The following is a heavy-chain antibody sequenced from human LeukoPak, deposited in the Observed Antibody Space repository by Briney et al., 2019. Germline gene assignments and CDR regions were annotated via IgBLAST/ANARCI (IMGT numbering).Heavy chain of an antibody. Sequence: GASVKVSCKACGFTFTSSAMQWVRQARGQRLEWIGWIVVGSGNTNYAQKFQERVTITRDMSTSTAYMELSSLRSEDTAVYYCAAEGCSGGSCYSGDAFDIWGQGTMVTVSS. CDR2: IVVGSGNT. D-gene: IGHD2-15*01. CDR3: AAEGCSGGSCYSGDAFDI. CDR1: GFTFTSSA. V-gene: IGHV1-58*02. J-gene: IGHJ3*02.